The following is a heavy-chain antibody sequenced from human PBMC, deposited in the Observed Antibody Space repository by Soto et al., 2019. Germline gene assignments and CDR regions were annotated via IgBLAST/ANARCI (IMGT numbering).Heavy chain of an antibody. CDR2: IYHSGST. CDR1: GDSINKNNW. J-gene: IGHJ4*02. CDR3: ARDKITGLFDY. D-gene: IGHD2-8*02. Sequence: PSETLSLTCAVSGDSINKNNWWTWVRQSPGKGLEWIGEIYHSGSTNYNPSLKSRVTISVDKSKNQFSLKLTSVTAADTAVYYCARDKITGLFDYWGQGTLVTV. V-gene: IGHV4-4*02.